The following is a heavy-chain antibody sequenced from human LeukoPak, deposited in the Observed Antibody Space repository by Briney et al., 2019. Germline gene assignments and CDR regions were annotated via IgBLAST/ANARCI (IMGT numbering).Heavy chain of an antibody. CDR2: IRYTGDIT. D-gene: IGHD4-17*01. CDR3: VRGLYGDYIGA. V-gene: IGHV3-11*01. J-gene: IGHJ4*02. Sequence: GGSLRLSCVAFGFTFGDYGMSWIRQAPGKGLEWISYIRYTGDITYYADSVRGRFTISRDIDKKSLYLQMNSLRAEDTAVYYCVRGLYGDYIGAWGQGTLVTVSS. CDR1: GFTFGDYG.